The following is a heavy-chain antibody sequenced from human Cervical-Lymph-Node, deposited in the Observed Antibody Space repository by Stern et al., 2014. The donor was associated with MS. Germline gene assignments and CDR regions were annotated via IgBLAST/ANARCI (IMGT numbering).Heavy chain of an antibody. Sequence: EVQLVESGGGVVTPGGSLRLSCAASGFTFSDYNMNWVRQAPGKGLEWVSSITNSGAAIAYGDSVKGRCTISRDNAKNTLYLQMDSLSAEDTATYFCASTRHGGLYNRFDPWGQGTLVTVSS. CDR2: ITNSGAAI. CDR3: ASTRHGGLYNRFDP. D-gene: IGHD2-2*01. CDR1: GFTFSDYN. J-gene: IGHJ5*02. V-gene: IGHV3-21*01.